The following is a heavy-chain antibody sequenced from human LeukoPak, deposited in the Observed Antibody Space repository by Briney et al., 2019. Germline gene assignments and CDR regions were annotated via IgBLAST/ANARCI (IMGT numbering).Heavy chain of an antibody. CDR1: GFTFSSYW. V-gene: IGHV3-74*01. CDR3: ARDPKKYSNGLDY. D-gene: IGHD4-11*01. Sequence: GGSLRLSCVASGFTFSSYWMHWVRQAPGKGLVWVSRINIDGSSTTYADSVKGRFTISRDNAKNTVYLLMNSLRAEDTAVYYCARDPKKYSNGLDYWGQGTLVTVSS. CDR2: INIDGSST. J-gene: IGHJ4*02.